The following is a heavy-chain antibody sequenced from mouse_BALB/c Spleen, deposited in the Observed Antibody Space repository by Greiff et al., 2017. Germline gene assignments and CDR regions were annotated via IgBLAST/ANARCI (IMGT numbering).Heavy chain of an antibody. CDR3: ARREEGYAMDY. V-gene: IGHV5-9-3*01. J-gene: IGHJ4*01. CDR1: GFTFSSYA. Sequence: EVHLVESGGGLVKPGGSLKLSCAASGFTFSSYAMSWVRQTPEKRLEWVATISSGGSYTYYPDSVKGRFTISRDNAKNTLYLQMSSLRSEDTAMYYCARREEGYAMDYWGQGTSVTVSS. CDR2: ISSGGSYT.